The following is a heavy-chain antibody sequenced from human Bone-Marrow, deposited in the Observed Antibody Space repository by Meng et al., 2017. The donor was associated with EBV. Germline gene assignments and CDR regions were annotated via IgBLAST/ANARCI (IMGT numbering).Heavy chain of an antibody. Sequence: QVQVVESGGGLVQPGKSLKRSCAASGFTFSNYGMNWVRQAPGKGLEWVSVIWYDGSNKYYGDSVKGRFTVSRDNSKNTLYLQMTSLRAEDTAVYYCAREVNSVSSGFFDYWGQGTLVTVSS. D-gene: IGHD6-19*01. J-gene: IGHJ4*02. CDR2: IWYDGSNK. V-gene: IGHV3-33*01. CDR3: AREVNSVSSGFFDY. CDR1: GFTFSNYG.